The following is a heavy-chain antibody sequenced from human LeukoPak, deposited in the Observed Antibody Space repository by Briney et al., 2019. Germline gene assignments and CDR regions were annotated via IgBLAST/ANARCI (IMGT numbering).Heavy chain of an antibody. D-gene: IGHD3-3*01. CDR2: INSDGSST. Sequence: QPGGSLRLSCAASGFTFSSYWMHWVRQAPGKGLVWVSRINSDGSSTSYADSVKGRFTISRDNAKNTLYLQMNSLRAEDTAVYYCARARARATFGVVSTPINYYYYYYMDVWGKGTTVTVSS. CDR3: ARARARATFGVVSTPINYYYYYYMDV. CDR1: GFTFSSYW. J-gene: IGHJ6*03. V-gene: IGHV3-74*01.